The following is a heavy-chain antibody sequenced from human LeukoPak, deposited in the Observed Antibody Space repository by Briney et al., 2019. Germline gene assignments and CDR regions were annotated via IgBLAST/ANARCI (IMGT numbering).Heavy chain of an antibody. CDR3: AKDKRRYGDYYFDY. V-gene: IGHV3-23*01. J-gene: IGHJ4*02. D-gene: IGHD4-17*01. Sequence: GGSLRLSCAASGFTFSTSAMTWVRQAPGKGLEWVSGISGSGVTDYADSVKGRFTISRDNAENSLYLQMNSLRVEDTALYYCAKDKRRYGDYYFDYWGQGTLVTVSS. CDR2: ISGSGVT. CDR1: GFTFSTSA.